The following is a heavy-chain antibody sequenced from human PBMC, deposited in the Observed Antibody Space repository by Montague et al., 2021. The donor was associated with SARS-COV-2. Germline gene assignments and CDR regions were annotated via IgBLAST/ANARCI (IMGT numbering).Heavy chain of an antibody. CDR2: TYYRPKWYN. CDR1: GDSVSSNSAA. J-gene: IGHJ6*02. CDR3: ARQPLGYDFVYYYYGMDV. V-gene: IGHV6-1*01. D-gene: IGHD5-12*01. Sequence: CAISGDSVSSNSAAWNWIRQSPSRGLEWLGGTYYRPKWYNDYAVSVKSRITINPDTSKNQFPLQLNSVTPEDTAVYYCARQPLGYDFVYYYYGMDVWGQGTTVTVSS.